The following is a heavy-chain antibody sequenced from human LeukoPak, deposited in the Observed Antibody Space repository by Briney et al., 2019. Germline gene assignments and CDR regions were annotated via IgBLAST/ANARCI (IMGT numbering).Heavy chain of an antibody. D-gene: IGHD3-10*01. CDR3: ARVVGGSTYYFDY. CDR2: IYYSGST. Sequence: SETLSLTCTVSGGSISSYYWSWIRQPPGEGLEWIGYIYYSGSTNYNPSLKSRVTISVDTSKNQFSLKLSSVTAADTAVYYCARVVGGSTYYFDYWGQGTLVTVSS. J-gene: IGHJ4*02. V-gene: IGHV4-59*01. CDR1: GGSISSYY.